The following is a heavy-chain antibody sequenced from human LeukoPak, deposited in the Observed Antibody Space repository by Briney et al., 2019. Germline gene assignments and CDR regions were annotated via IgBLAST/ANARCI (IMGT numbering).Heavy chain of an antibody. CDR3: AKDGESCGGDCYSEFGLFDY. V-gene: IGHV3-30*18. CDR1: GFTFSSYG. CDR2: ISYDGSNK. Sequence: PGGSLRLSCAASGFTFSSYGMHWVRQAPGKGLEWVAVISYDGSNKYYADSVKGRFTISRDNSKNTLYLQMNSLGAEDTAVYYCAKDGESCGGDCYSEFGLFDYWGQGTLVTVSS. J-gene: IGHJ4*02. D-gene: IGHD2-21*02.